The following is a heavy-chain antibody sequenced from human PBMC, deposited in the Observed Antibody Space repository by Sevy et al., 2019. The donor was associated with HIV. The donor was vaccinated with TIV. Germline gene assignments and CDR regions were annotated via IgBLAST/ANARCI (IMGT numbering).Heavy chain of an antibody. D-gene: IGHD6-13*01. V-gene: IGHV3-21*01. CDR2: IITSSNYI. J-gene: IGHJ4*02. CDR1: GFTFTSFS. CDR3: AKDILAALYYFDY. Sequence: GGSLRLSCAASGFTFTSFSMNWVRRAPGKGLEWVASIITSSNYIYYTDSVKGRFTISRDNAKNSLFLQMNGLRAEDTAVYYCAKDILAALYYFDYWGQGAPVTVSS.